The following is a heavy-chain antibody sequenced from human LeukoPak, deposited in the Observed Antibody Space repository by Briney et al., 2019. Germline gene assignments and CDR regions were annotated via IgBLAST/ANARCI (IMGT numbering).Heavy chain of an antibody. J-gene: IGHJ4*02. CDR3: ARDCSGSSCYWIH. V-gene: IGHV1-18*01. Sequence: GASVKVSCKASGYTFSSYGINWVRQAPGQGLEWLGYISAYNGNTNYAQKVQGRITMTTDTSTSTAYMEMRSLRSDDTAVYYCARDCSGSSCYWIHWGQGTLVTVSS. D-gene: IGHD2-15*01. CDR2: ISAYNGNT. CDR1: GYTFSSYG.